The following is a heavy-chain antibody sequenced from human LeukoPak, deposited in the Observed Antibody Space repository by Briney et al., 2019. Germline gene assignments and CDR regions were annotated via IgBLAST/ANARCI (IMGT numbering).Heavy chain of an antibody. V-gene: IGHV3-64*01. Sequence: GGSLRLSCAASGFTFSSYAMHWVRQAPGKGLEYVSAISSNGSSTYYANSVKGRFTISRDNSKNTLYLQMGSLRAEDMAVYYGARVESGWYLDYWGQGTLVTVSS. CDR3: ARVESGWYLDY. J-gene: IGHJ4*02. CDR2: ISSNGSST. CDR1: GFTFSSYA. D-gene: IGHD6-19*01.